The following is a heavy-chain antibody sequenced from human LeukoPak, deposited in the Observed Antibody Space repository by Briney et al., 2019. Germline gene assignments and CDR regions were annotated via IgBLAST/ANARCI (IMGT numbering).Heavy chain of an antibody. CDR2: ISYDGSNK. V-gene: IGHV3-30-3*01. J-gene: IGHJ4*02. CDR1: GFTFSSYA. D-gene: IGHD5-12*01. Sequence: GRSLRLSCAASGFTFSSYAMHWVRQAPGKGLEWVAVISYDGSNKYYADSVKGRFTISRDNSKNTLYLQMNSLRAEDTAVYYCASGSRRLDHWGQGTLVTVSS. CDR3: ASGSRRLDH.